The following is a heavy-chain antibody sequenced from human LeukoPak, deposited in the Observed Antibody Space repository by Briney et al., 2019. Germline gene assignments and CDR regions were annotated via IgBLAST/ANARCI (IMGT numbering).Heavy chain of an antibody. D-gene: IGHD3-10*02. CDR2: IRYAGSNK. J-gene: IGHJ4*02. CDR3: ARYYVTLGYFDY. CDR1: GFTFNTYG. Sequence: GGSLRLSCAASGFTFNTYGMSWVRQAPGKGLEWVAFIRYAGSNKYYDDSVKGRFTISRDNSKNTLYLQMNSLRADDTAVYYCARYYVTLGYFDYWGQGTLVTVSS. V-gene: IGHV3-30*02.